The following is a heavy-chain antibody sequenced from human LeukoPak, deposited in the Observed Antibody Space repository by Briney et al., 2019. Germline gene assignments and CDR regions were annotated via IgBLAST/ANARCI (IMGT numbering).Heavy chain of an antibody. V-gene: IGHV4-31*03. CDR2: IYYSGST. CDR3: ARESGSYYDSSGFDY. J-gene: IGHJ4*02. Sequence: PSETLSLTCTVSGGSISSGGYYWSWIRQHPGKGLGWIGDIYYSGSTYYNPSLKSRVTISVDTSKNQFSLKLSSVTAADTAVYYCARESGSYYDSSGFDYWGQGTLVTVSS. D-gene: IGHD3-22*01. CDR1: GGSISSGGYY.